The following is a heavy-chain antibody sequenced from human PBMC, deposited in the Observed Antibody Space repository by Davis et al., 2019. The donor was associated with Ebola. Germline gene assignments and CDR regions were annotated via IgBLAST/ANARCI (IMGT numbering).Heavy chain of an antibody. D-gene: IGHD5-24*01. V-gene: IGHV1-8*01. CDR3: ARDPKPRRWLQSLSDY. J-gene: IGHJ4*02. CDR1: GYTFTSYD. Sequence: AASVKVSCKASGYTFTSYDINWVRQATGQGLEWMGWMNPNSGNTGYAQKFQGRVTMTRNTSISTAYMELRSLRSDDTAVYYCARDPKPRRWLQSLSDYWGQGTLVTVSS. CDR2: MNPNSGNT.